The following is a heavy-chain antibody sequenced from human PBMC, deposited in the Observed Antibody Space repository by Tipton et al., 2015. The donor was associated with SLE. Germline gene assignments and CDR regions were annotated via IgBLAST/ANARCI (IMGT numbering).Heavy chain of an antibody. Sequence: LRLSCTVSGGSISSGGYYWSWIRQHPGKGLEWIGYIYYSGSTYYNPSLESRVTISVDTSKNQFSLKLSSVTAADTAVFYCAHANWGTNFDYWGQGTLVTVSS. CDR1: GGSISSGGYY. CDR3: AHANWGTNFDY. CDR2: IYYSGST. D-gene: IGHD7-27*01. V-gene: IGHV4-31*03. J-gene: IGHJ4*02.